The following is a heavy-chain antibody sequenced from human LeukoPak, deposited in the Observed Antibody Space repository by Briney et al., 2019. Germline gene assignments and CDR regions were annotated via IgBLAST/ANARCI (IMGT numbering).Heavy chain of an antibody. CDR2: ISDSGTHI. J-gene: IGHJ4*02. CDR3: AKDRDGYNPDY. CDR1: GFTFSSYA. Sequence: GGSLRLSCAASGFTFSSYAMSWVRQAPGEGLEWVSSISDSGTHIYYADSVKGRFTISRDNSKNTVYLQMNSLRAEDTAVYYCAKDRDGYNPDYWGQGTLVSVSS. V-gene: IGHV3-23*01. D-gene: IGHD5-24*01.